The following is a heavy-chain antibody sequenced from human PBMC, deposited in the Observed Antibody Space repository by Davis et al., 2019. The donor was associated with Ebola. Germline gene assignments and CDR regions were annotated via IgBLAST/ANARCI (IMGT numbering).Heavy chain of an antibody. D-gene: IGHD6-6*01. CDR2: ISGSGGST. Sequence: GESLKISCAASVITFSSYAMTWVRQAPGKGLEWVSAISGSGGSTYYADSVKGRFTISRDNSKNTLYLQMNSLRAEDTAVYYCAKDKYSSSAAGLFDYWGQGTLVTVSS. J-gene: IGHJ4*02. CDR1: VITFSSYA. V-gene: IGHV3-23*01. CDR3: AKDKYSSSAAGLFDY.